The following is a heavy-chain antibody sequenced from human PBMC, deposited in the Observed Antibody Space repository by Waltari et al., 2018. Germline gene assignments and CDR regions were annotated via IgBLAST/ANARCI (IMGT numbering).Heavy chain of an antibody. CDR2: INHSGST. Sequence: QVQLQQWGAGLLKPSETLSLPCAVYGGSFSASYWSWIRQPPGKGLEWIGEINHSGSTNDNPSLKSRVTISVDTSKNQFSLKLTSVTAADTAVYCCARGQFGAAAGTPFDYWGQGTLVTVSS. J-gene: IGHJ4*02. V-gene: IGHV4-34*01. CDR3: ARGQFGAAAGTPFDY. D-gene: IGHD6-13*01. CDR1: GGSFSASY.